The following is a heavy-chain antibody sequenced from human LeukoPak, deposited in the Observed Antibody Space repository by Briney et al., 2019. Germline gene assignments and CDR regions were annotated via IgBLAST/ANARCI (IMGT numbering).Heavy chain of an antibody. D-gene: IGHD6-19*01. J-gene: IGHJ3*02. Sequence: GGSLRLSCAASGFTFSSYSMNWVRQAPGKGLEWVSSISSSSSYIYYADSVKGRFTISRDNAKNSLYLQMNSLRAEDTAVYYCARDVAGYSSLGDAFDIWGQGTMVTVSS. V-gene: IGHV3-21*01. CDR1: GFTFSSYS. CDR3: ARDVAGYSSLGDAFDI. CDR2: ISSSSSYI.